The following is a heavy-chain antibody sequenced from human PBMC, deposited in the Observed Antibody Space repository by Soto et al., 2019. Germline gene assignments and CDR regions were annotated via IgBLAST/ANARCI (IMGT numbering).Heavy chain of an antibody. Sequence: GGSLRLSCAASGFAFSTYKMHWVRQAPGRGLEWVSFIGSGGNRIYYADSVRGRFTFSRDNPKNSLYLQMNSLRAEDTAIYYCVREGGVDYRFDYWGQGTLVTVSS. J-gene: IGHJ4*02. V-gene: IGHV3-48*03. CDR3: VREGGVDYRFDY. CDR1: GFAFSTYK. CDR2: IGSGGNRI. D-gene: IGHD2-21*01.